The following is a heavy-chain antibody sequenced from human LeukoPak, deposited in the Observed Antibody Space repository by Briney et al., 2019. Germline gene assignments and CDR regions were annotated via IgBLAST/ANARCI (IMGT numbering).Heavy chain of an antibody. CDR3: ARVSAAMGLYYPFDI. Sequence: GGSLTLASPASGLTASSYAMHWVRQVPGKGLEWVAIISYDGSNKYYADSVKGRFTISRDNSKNTLYLQMNSLRAEDTAVYYCARVSAAMGLYYPFDIWGQGTMVTVS. J-gene: IGHJ3*02. D-gene: IGHD2-2*01. CDR1: GLTASSYA. V-gene: IGHV3-30*04. CDR2: ISYDGSNK.